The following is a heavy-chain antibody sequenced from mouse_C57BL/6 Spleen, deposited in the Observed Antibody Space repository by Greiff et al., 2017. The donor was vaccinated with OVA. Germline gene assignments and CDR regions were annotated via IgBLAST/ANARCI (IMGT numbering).Heavy chain of an antibody. V-gene: IGHV5-9*01. CDR2: ISGGGGNT. Sequence: EVQVVESGGGLVKPGGSLKLSCAASGFTFSSYTMSWVRQTPEKRLEWVATISGGGGNTYYPDSVKGRFTISRDNAKNTLYLQMSSLRSEDTALYYCARRYDYDGFAYWGQGTLVTVSA. J-gene: IGHJ3*01. CDR1: GFTFSSYT. D-gene: IGHD2-4*01. CDR3: ARRYDYDGFAY.